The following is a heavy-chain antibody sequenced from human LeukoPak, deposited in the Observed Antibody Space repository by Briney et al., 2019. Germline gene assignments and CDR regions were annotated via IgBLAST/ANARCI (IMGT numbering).Heavy chain of an antibody. D-gene: IGHD5-18*01. V-gene: IGHV4-39*01. J-gene: IGHJ4*02. Sequence: SETLSLTCTVSGGSISSNAYYWGWIRQPPGKGLEWIGSIYYSGSTYYNPSLKSRVTISVDTSKNQFSLKLSSVTAADTAVYYCARQGYRAAMADYWGQGTLVTVSS. CDR2: IYYSGST. CDR3: ARQGYRAAMADY. CDR1: GGSISSNAYY.